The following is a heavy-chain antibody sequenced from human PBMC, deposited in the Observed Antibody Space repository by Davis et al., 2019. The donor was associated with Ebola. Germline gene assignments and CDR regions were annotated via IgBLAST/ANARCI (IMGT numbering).Heavy chain of an antibody. Sequence: PGGSLRLSCAASGFTFSSYGMHWVRQAPGKGLEWVAVISYDGSNKYYADSVKGRFTISRDNSKNTLYLQMNSLRAEDTAVYYCAKDHGFWSGYYVGVAGPDGPLFDYWGQGTLVTVSS. D-gene: IGHD3-3*01. CDR1: GFTFSSYG. V-gene: IGHV3-30*18. CDR2: ISYDGSNK. J-gene: IGHJ4*02. CDR3: AKDHGFWSGYYVGVAGPDGPLFDY.